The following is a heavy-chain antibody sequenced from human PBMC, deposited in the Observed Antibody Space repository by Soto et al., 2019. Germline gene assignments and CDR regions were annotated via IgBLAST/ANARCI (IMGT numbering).Heavy chain of an antibody. V-gene: IGHV4-39*01. Sequence: SQTLSLPCTVSGGTLSSTSNYWVWICQPPGKGLEWIASIYYSGSSYYNPSLKSRVTISVDTSKSQFSLKLSSVTAADTAVYYCARHHLQLGVGYWGQGTRVT. CDR2: IYYSGSS. J-gene: IGHJ4*02. CDR3: ARHHLQLGVGY. CDR1: GGTLSSTSNY. D-gene: IGHD5-18*01.